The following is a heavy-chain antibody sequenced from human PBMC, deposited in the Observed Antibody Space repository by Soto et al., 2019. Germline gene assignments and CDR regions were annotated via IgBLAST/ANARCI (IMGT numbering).Heavy chain of an antibody. D-gene: IGHD5-12*01. CDR1: GYSFTSYW. V-gene: IGHV5-51*01. J-gene: IGHJ4*02. Sequence: GESLKISCKGSGYSFTSYWIGWVRQMPGKGLEWMGIIYPADSDTRYSPSFQGQVTISADRSISTAYLQWSSLKASDTAMYYCASQTRDGYNWFDYWGQGTLVTVSS. CDR3: ASQTRDGYNWFDY. CDR2: IYPADSDT.